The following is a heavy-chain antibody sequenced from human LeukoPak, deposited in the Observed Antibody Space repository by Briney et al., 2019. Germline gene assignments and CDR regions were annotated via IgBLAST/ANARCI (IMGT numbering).Heavy chain of an antibody. Sequence: GGSLRLSCAAPGVTVSSKYISWVRQAPGKGLEWVSVIYSGGSAYYADSVRGRFTISRDNSKNTLYLQMNSLRAEDTAVYYCAGEDRYTSYYYYGMDVWGQGTTVTVSS. D-gene: IGHD1-14*01. CDR3: AGEDRYTSYYYYGMDV. CDR2: IYSGGSA. J-gene: IGHJ6*02. V-gene: IGHV3-53*01. CDR1: GVTVSSKY.